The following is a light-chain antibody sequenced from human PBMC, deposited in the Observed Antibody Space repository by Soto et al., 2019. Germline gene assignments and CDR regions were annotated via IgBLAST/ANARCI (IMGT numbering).Light chain of an antibody. Sequence: QPVLTQSPSASASLGASVKLTCTLSSGHSSYAIAWHQQQPEKGPRYLMKLNSDGSHSKGDGIHDRFSGSSSGAERYLTISRLQSEDEADYYCQTWGTGIAVFGGGTQLTVL. CDR3: QTWGTGIAV. J-gene: IGLJ7*01. V-gene: IGLV4-69*01. CDR2: LNSDGSH. CDR1: SGHSSYA.